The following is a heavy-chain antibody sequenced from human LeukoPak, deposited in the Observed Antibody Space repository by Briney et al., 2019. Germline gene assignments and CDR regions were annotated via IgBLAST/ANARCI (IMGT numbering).Heavy chain of an antibody. D-gene: IGHD3-10*01. CDR3: AKQANYYGSGSYSYIDY. V-gene: IGHV3-21*04. Sequence: GGSLRLSCAASGFTFSSYNMSWVRQAPGKGLEWVSSISSSRSYISYADSVKGRFTISRDNSKNTLYLQMNSLRAEDTAVYYCAKQANYYGSGSYSYIDYWGQGTLVTVSS. J-gene: IGHJ4*02. CDR1: GFTFSSYN. CDR2: ISSSRSYI.